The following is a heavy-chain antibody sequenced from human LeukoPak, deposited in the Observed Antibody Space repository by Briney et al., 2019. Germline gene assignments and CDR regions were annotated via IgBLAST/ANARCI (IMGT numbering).Heavy chain of an antibody. D-gene: IGHD3-9*01. V-gene: IGHV3-30*02. CDR3: AKDHPAYYDILTGYHLPYFDY. Sequence: GGSLRLSCAASGFTFSSYGMHWVRQAPGKGLEWVAFIRYDGSNKYYADSVKGRFTISRDNSKNTLYLQMNSLRAEDTAVYYCAKDHPAYYDILTGYHLPYFDYWGQGTLVTVST. CDR1: GFTFSSYG. J-gene: IGHJ4*02. CDR2: IRYDGSNK.